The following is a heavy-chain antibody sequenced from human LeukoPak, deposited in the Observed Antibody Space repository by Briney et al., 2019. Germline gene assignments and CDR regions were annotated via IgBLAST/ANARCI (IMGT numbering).Heavy chain of an antibody. V-gene: IGHV1-2*06. Sequence: ASVTVSCKASGYTFTGYYMHWVRQAPGQGLEWMGRINPNSGGTNYAQKFQGRVTMTRDTSISTAYMELSRLRSDDTAVYYCARDSLEWLSFDYWGQGTLVTVSS. CDR2: INPNSGGT. J-gene: IGHJ4*02. CDR3: ARDSLEWLSFDY. CDR1: GYTFTGYY. D-gene: IGHD3-3*01.